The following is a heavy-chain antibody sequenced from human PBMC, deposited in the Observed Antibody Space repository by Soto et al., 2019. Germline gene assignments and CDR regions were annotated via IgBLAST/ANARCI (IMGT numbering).Heavy chain of an antibody. CDR2: INSDGSST. Sequence: EVQLVESGGGLVQPGGSLRLSCAASGFTFSSYWMHWVRQAPGKGLVWVSRINSDGSSTSYADSVKGRFTISRDNAKNTLYLQMDSLRAEDTAVYYCARETMVRGVIIKRQYNWLDPWGQGTLVTVSS. J-gene: IGHJ5*02. CDR1: GFTFSSYW. CDR3: ARETMVRGVIIKRQYNWLDP. V-gene: IGHV3-74*01. D-gene: IGHD3-10*01.